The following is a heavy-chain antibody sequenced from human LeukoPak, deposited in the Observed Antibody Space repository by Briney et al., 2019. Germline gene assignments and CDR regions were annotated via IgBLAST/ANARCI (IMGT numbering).Heavy chain of an antibody. CDR3: ARCIVPAALTGGHYYMDV. Sequence: NPSETLSLTCAVYGESFSGYYWSWIRQPPGKGLEWIGEINHSGSTNYNPSLKSRVTISVDTSKNQFSLKLSSVTAADTAVYYCARCIVPAALTGGHYYMDVWGKGTTVTVSS. V-gene: IGHV4-34*01. CDR2: INHSGST. D-gene: IGHD2-2*01. CDR1: GESFSGYY. J-gene: IGHJ6*03.